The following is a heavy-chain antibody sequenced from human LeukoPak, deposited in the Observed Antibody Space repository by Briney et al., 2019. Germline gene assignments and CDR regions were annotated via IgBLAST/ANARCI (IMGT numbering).Heavy chain of an antibody. D-gene: IGHD1-26*01. CDR1: GFRVSGYD. CDR2: ISSNSSYI. Sequence: GGSLRLSCAASGFRVSGYDLNWVRQAPGKGLEWVSSISSNSSYIYYADSVKGRFTISRDNAKNSLYLQMNSLRAEDTAVYHCAGCSGGYDDAFDIWGQGTMVTVSS. V-gene: IGHV3-21*01. J-gene: IGHJ3*02. CDR3: AGCSGGYDDAFDI.